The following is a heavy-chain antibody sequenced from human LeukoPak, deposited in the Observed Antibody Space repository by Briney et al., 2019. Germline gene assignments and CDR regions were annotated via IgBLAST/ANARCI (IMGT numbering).Heavy chain of an antibody. CDR2: ISGSDGRT. CDR1: GFTFSGYA. Sequence: GGSLRLSCAASGFTFSGYAMSWVRQAPGKGLEWVATISGSDGRTYYADSVRGRFTISRDNSKNTLYLQMNSLRAEDTAVYYCAKGRLVPDYWGQGILVTVTS. CDR3: AKGRLVPDY. D-gene: IGHD3-9*01. V-gene: IGHV3-23*01. J-gene: IGHJ4*02.